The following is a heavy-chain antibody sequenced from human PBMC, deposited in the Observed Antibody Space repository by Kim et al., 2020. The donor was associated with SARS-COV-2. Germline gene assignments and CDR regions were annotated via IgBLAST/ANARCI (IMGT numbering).Heavy chain of an antibody. V-gene: IGHV3-74*01. D-gene: IGHD3-16*01. CDR3: AMLSTGYVWDQFDY. J-gene: IGHJ4*02. CDR1: GFTFNSYW. CDR2: VNSDGSST. Sequence: GGSLRLSCVASGFTFNSYWMHWVRQAPRKGLVWVSRVNSDGSSTSYADSVKGRFTISRDNARNTLYLQMNSLRAEDTAVYYCAMLSTGYVWDQFDYWGQGTLVTVSS.